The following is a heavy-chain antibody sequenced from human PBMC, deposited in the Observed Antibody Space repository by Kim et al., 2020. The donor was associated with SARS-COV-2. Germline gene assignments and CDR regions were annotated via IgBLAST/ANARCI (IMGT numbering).Heavy chain of an antibody. Sequence: SETLSLTCAVYGGSFSGYYWSWIRQPPGKGLEWIGEINHSGSTNYNPSLKSRVTISVDTSKNQFSLKLSSVTAADTAVYYCARGGRGIAVAGTNYFDYWGQGTLVTVSS. J-gene: IGHJ4*02. CDR1: GGSFSGYY. CDR2: INHSGST. D-gene: IGHD6-19*01. V-gene: IGHV4-34*01. CDR3: ARGGRGIAVAGTNYFDY.